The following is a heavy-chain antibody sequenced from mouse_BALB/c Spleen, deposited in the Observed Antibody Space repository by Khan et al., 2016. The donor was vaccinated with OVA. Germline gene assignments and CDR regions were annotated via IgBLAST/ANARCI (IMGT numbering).Heavy chain of an antibody. CDR2: IYPGDGNT. Sequence: QVQLQQSGAELVRPGSSVKISCKASGYAFSNYLMNWVKQGPGQGLEWIGQIYPGDGNTNYNGKCKDKATLTADKSSSTAYMQLSSLTSEDSAGYFCARSGYDYFAYWGQGTLVTVSA. CDR3: ARSGYDYFAY. J-gene: IGHJ3*01. CDR1: GYAFSNYL. D-gene: IGHD2-14*01. V-gene: IGHV1-80*01.